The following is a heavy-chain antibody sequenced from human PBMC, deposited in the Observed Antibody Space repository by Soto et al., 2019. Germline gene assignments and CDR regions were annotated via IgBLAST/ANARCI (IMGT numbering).Heavy chain of an antibody. V-gene: IGHV3-23*01. CDR3: ARRGSGSYYDY. J-gene: IGHJ4*02. CDR1: GFIFSSYA. CDR2: ISGSGGST. D-gene: IGHD1-26*01. Sequence: EVQLLESGGGLVEPVGSLRLSCAASGFIFSSYAMRWVRQAPVKGLEWVSAISGSGGSTYYADSVKGRFTISRDNSKNTLYLQMNSLRAEDTAVYYCARRGSGSYYDYWGQGTLVTVSS.